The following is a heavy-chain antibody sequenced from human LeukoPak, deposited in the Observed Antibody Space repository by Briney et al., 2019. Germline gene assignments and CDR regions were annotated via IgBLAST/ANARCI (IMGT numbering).Heavy chain of an antibody. CDR2: IGSSSISI. CDR3: AREKAEDFDY. J-gene: IGHJ4*02. D-gene: IGHD1-14*01. CDR1: GFTFSSYS. Sequence: GGSLRLSCAASGFTFSSYSMNWVRQAPGMGLEWVSSIGSSSISIYYADSVKGRFITSRDNAKNSLYLQMNSLRPDDTAVYFCAREKAEDFDYWGQGTLVTVSS. V-gene: IGHV3-21*01.